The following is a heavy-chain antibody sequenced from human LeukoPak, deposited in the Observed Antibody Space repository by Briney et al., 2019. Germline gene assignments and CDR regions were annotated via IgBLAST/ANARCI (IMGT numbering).Heavy chain of an antibody. CDR2: ISSSSSYI. J-gene: IGHJ4*02. CDR1: GFTFSSYS. CDR3: ARDPPGGWYDY. Sequence: GGSLRLSCAASGFTFSSYSMNWVRQAPGKGLEWVSTISSSSSYIYYADSVKGRFTISRDNTKNSLYLQMNSLRAEDTAVYYCARDPPGGWYDYWGQGTLVTVSS. V-gene: IGHV3-21*01. D-gene: IGHD6-19*01.